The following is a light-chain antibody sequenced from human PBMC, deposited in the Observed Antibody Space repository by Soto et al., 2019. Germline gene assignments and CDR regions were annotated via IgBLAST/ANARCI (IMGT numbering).Light chain of an antibody. Sequence: DIVMTQSPLSLPVTPGEPACISCRSSQSLLHSNGYNYLDWYLQKPGESPQLLIYLGSNRASGVPDRFSGSGSGTDFTLKISRVEAEDVGVYYCMQALQTWTFGQGTKVDIK. CDR2: LGS. J-gene: IGKJ1*01. V-gene: IGKV2-28*01. CDR3: MQALQTWT. CDR1: QSLLHSNGYNY.